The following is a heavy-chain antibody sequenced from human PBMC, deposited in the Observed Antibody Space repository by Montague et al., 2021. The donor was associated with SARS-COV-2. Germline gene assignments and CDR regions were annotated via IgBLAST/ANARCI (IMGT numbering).Heavy chain of an antibody. CDR1: GFNFNDFE. J-gene: IGHJ4*02. CDR2: ISSRGNRV. Sequence: SLRLSCAASGFNFNDFEMNWVRQAPGKGPEWVSYISSRGNRVDYVDSVKGRFTISRDNARNSLYLQMNSLRAEDTAIYYCARATTFLPSAGFYFDYWGQGTLVTVSS. D-gene: IGHD6-13*01. V-gene: IGHV3-48*03. CDR3: ARATTFLPSAGFYFDY.